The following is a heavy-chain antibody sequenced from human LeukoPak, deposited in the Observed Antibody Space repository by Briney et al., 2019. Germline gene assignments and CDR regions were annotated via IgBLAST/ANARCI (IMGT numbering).Heavy chain of an antibody. CDR3: AHTISCYCSGGSCPTVEY. CDR2: IYWNDDK. Sequence: SGPTLVEPTLTLTLTCTFSGFSISTSGVGVGWIRQPQGKALGWLALIYWNDDKRYSPSLMGRLTITKDTSKNQVVLTMTNMDPVDTATYYCAHTISCYCSGGSCPTVEYWGQGTLVTVSS. J-gene: IGHJ4*02. V-gene: IGHV2-5*01. D-gene: IGHD2-15*01. CDR1: GFSISTSGVG.